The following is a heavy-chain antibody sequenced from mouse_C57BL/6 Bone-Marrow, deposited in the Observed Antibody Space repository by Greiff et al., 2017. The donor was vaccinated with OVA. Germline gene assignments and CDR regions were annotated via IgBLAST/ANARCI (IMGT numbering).Heavy chain of an antibody. V-gene: IGHV5-6*02. J-gene: IGHJ1*03. CDR2: ISSGGSYT. CDR3: ARRYFDV. Sequence: EVMLVESGGDLVKPGGSLKLSCAASGFTFSSYGMSWVRQTPDKRLEWVATISSGGSYTYYPDSVKGRFTISRDNAKNTLYLQMSSLKSEDTAMYYCARRYFDVWGTGTTDTVSS. CDR1: GFTFSSYG.